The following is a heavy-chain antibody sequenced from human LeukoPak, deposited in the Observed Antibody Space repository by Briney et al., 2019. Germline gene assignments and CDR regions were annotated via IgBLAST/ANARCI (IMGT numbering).Heavy chain of an antibody. J-gene: IGHJ3*02. CDR3: VTIRGYEDAFDI. Sequence: ASVKVSCKVSGYTLTELSMRWVRQAPGKGLEWMGGFDPEDGETIYAQKFQGRVTMTEDTSTDTAYMELSSLRSEDTAVYYCVTIRGYEDAFDIWGQGTMVTVSS. CDR1: GYTLTELS. CDR2: FDPEDGET. V-gene: IGHV1-24*01. D-gene: IGHD5-12*01.